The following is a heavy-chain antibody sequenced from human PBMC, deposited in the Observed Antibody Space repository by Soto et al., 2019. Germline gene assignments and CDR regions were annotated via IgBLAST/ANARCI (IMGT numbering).Heavy chain of an antibody. V-gene: IGHV1-2*02. J-gene: IGHJ6*02. CDR2: INPNSGGT. CDR3: ARVYSSGWPPPPLYGMDV. D-gene: IGHD6-19*01. CDR1: GYTFTGYY. Sequence: ASVKVSCKASGYTFTGYYMHWVRQAPGQGLEWMGWINPNSGGTNYAQKFQGRVTMTRDQSISTAYMELSRLRSDDTAVYYCARVYSSGWPPPPLYGMDVWRQGTTVTVSS.